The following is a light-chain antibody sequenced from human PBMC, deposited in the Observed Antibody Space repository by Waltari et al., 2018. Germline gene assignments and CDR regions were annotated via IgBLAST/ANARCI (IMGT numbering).Light chain of an antibody. CDR1: SSDVGSYNL. J-gene: IGLJ2*01. CDR2: EGS. V-gene: IGLV2-23*01. Sequence: QSALTQPASVSGSPGQSITISCTGTSSDVGSYNLVSWYQQHPGKAPKLMIYEGSKRHSGVSKRFAGSKSRNTASPTISGLQAEDEADYYCCSYAGSSTSLYGGGTKLTVL. CDR3: CSYAGSSTSL.